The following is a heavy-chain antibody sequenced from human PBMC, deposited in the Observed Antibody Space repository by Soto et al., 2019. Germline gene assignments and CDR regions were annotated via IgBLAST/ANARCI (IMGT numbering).Heavy chain of an antibody. Sequence: QVQLVQSGTEVKKPGSSAKVSCKASGGTFSNYVISWVRQAPGQGLEWMGGIIPLFGTTDYAKKFQGRIAITADESTTTVYMDLSSLRFEATAVYFCEIDVGAGGLSVVWGQWTTVIVSS. CDR3: EIDVGAGGLSVV. D-gene: IGHD3-10*01. V-gene: IGHV1-69*01. J-gene: IGHJ6*02. CDR2: IIPLFGTT. CDR1: GGTFSNYV.